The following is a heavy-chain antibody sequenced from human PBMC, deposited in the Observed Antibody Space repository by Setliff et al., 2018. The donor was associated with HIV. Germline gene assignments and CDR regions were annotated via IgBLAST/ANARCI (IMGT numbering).Heavy chain of an antibody. J-gene: IGHJ6*03. CDR1: GFTFTSYA. CDR2: SRNKVNSYTR. V-gene: IGHV3-72*01. D-gene: IGHD2-15*01. CDR3: ARGYCIGDSCRHYMDG. Sequence: GGSLRLSCAASGFTFTSYALTWVRQAPGEGLEWVGRSRNKVNSYTREYGASVKGRFTSSRDNSKNSRYLQMNNLNVEDSALYYCARGYCIGDSCRHYMDGWGKGTTVTVSS.